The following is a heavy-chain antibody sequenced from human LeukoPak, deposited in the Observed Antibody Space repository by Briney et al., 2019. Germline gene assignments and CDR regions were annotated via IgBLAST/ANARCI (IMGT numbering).Heavy chain of an antibody. CDR3: ARDASSYGYLY. Sequence: GGSLRLSCAASGFTFSSYAMSWVRQAPGKGLEWVSVIYSGGSTYYADSVKGRFTISRDNSKNTLYLQMNSLRAEDTAVYYCARDASSYGYLYWGQGTLVTVSS. J-gene: IGHJ4*02. V-gene: IGHV3-53*01. D-gene: IGHD5-18*01. CDR1: GFTFSSYA. CDR2: IYSGGST.